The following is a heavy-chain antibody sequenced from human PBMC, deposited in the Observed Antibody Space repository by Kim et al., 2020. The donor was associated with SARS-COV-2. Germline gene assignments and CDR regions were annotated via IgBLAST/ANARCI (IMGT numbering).Heavy chain of an antibody. V-gene: IGHV4-39*01. Sequence: SETLSLTCTVSGGSISSSSSYWGWIRQPPGKGLEWIGSIVYSGRTFYTPSLNSRVTISVDTSKNQVSLKVSSVTVADTAVYFCARHERGSFGVLASARLDYYYNAMDGWGQGTPVTVSS. CDR2: IVYSGRT. CDR1: GGSISSSSSY. CDR3: ARHERGSFGVLASARLDYYYNAMDG. J-gene: IGHJ6*02. D-gene: IGHD3-3*01.